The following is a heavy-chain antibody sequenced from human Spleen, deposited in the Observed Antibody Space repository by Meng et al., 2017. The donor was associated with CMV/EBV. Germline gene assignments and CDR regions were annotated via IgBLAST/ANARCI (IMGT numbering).Heavy chain of an antibody. CDR1: GFTFSDYY. J-gene: IGHJ6*02. Sequence: GGSLRLSCAASGFTFSDYYLSWIRQAPGKGLEWVSYISNSGNIIDYADSVKGRFTISRDNAKNSLYLQMNSLRNEDTAVYYCARDPWNADHYGMDLWGQGTTVTVSS. D-gene: IGHD1-1*01. CDR3: ARDPWNADHYGMDL. CDR2: ISNSGNII. V-gene: IGHV3-11*01.